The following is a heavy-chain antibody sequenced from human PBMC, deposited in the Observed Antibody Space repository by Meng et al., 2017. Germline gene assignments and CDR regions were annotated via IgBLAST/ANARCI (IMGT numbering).Heavy chain of an antibody. D-gene: IGHD3/OR15-3a*01. Sequence: EVQLVWSGGGLIQPGGSLRLSCAAFGFTFSTYNMHWVRQAPGKGLVWVSRINDDGSSTTYTDSVRGRFAISRDNAKNTLYLQMNSLRAEDTAVYYCARDLNWVVWDYWGQGTLVTVSS. J-gene: IGHJ4*02. V-gene: IGHV3-74*01. CDR3: ARDLNWVVWDY. CDR1: GFTFSTYN. CDR2: INDDGSST.